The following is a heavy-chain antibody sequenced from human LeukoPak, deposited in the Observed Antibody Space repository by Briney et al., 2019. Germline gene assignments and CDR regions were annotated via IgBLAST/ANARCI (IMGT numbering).Heavy chain of an antibody. D-gene: IGHD5-18*01. CDR3: AISSMVMMRNWFDP. CDR2: ITPIFGTA. J-gene: IGHJ5*02. Sequence: GASVKVSRKASGGTFSDYVITWVRQAPGQGLEWMGGITPIFGTANYAQKFQGRVTITADESTTTAYMELSRLRSEDTAVYYCAISSMVMMRNWFDPWGQGTLVTVSS. V-gene: IGHV1-69*13. CDR1: GGTFSDYV.